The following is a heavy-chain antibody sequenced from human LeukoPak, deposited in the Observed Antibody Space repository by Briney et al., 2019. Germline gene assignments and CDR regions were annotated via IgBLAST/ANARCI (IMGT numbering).Heavy chain of an antibody. J-gene: IGHJ5*02. CDR3: ARRTDYDILTGFAPNWFGP. D-gene: IGHD3-9*01. Sequence: SETLSLTCTVSGGSISSSSYYWGWIRQPPGKGLEWIGSIYYSGSTYYNPSLKSRVTISVDTSKNQFSLKLSSVTAAVTAVYYCARRTDYDILTGFAPNWFGPWGQGTLVTVSS. CDR1: GGSISSSSYY. CDR2: IYYSGST. V-gene: IGHV4-39*01.